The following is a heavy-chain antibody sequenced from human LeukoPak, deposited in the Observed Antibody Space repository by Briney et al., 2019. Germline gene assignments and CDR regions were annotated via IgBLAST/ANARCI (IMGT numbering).Heavy chain of an antibody. CDR1: GFTFSSYS. Sequence: GGSLRLFCAASGFTFSSYSASGVRQAPGKGLEWVSSISSSSSYIYYADSVKGRLTISRDNAKHSLYVQMNSLRGEDTAVYYCARPKQVGATADAFDIWGQGTMVTVSS. CDR3: ARPKQVGATADAFDI. CDR2: ISSSSSYI. J-gene: IGHJ3*02. D-gene: IGHD1-26*01. V-gene: IGHV3-21*01.